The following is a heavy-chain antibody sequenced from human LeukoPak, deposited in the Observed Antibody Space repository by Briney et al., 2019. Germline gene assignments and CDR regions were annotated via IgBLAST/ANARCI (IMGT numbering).Heavy chain of an antibody. Sequence: GGSLRLSCAASGFTFSSYAMSWVHQAPGKGLEWVSAISDRGDRQYYADSEKGRFTISRDNSMNTLRLQMNSLSVEDTAVYYCVVYTGGYRSQFWGQGTLVTVSS. CDR2: ISDRGDRQ. CDR3: VVYTGGYRSQF. CDR1: GFTFSSYA. V-gene: IGHV3-23*01. J-gene: IGHJ4*02. D-gene: IGHD5-24*01.